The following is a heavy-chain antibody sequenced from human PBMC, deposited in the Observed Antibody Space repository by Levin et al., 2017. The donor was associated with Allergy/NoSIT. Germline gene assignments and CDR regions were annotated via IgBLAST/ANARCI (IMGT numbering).Heavy chain of an antibody. D-gene: IGHD1-26*01. CDR2: IYGGGRT. CDR3: ARYSGSYFWPYCFDY. Sequence: GGSLRLSCAASGFTVSSNYMSWVRQAPGKGLEWVSVIYGGGRTYYADSVKGRFTIPRDNSKNTLYLQMNSLRAEDTAVYYCARYSGSYFWPYCFDYWGQGTLVTVSS. V-gene: IGHV3-66*01. CDR1: GFTVSSNY. J-gene: IGHJ4*02.